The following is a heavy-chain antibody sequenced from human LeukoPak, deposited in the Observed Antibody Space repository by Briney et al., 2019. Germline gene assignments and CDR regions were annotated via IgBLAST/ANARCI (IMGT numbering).Heavy chain of an antibody. J-gene: IGHJ5*01. CDR3: ARGPPKYSGYDSNWFDS. Sequence: ASVKVSCKASGYTFTRYYMHWVRQAPRQGLEWMGWINPNSGGANYAQKFQGRVTMTRDASISTAYMELSRLRSDDTAVYYCARGPPKYSGYDSNWFDSWGQGTLVTVSS. CDR2: INPNSGGA. D-gene: IGHD5-12*01. V-gene: IGHV1-2*02. CDR1: GYTFTRYY.